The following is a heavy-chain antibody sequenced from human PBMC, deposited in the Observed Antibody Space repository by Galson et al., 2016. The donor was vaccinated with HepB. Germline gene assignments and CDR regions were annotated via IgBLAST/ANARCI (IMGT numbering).Heavy chain of an antibody. Sequence: LRLSCAVSGFTFLDYAMSWVRQAPGKGLEWVSGISGSGGHTYYADSVKGRFTISRDNSKNTLYLQMSGLRVEDTARYYCARGGYCSSTRCQDNYYYYGMDVWGQGTTVTVSS. J-gene: IGHJ6*02. CDR2: ISGSGGHT. V-gene: IGHV3-23*01. CDR1: GFTFLDYA. D-gene: IGHD2-2*01. CDR3: ARGGYCSSTRCQDNYYYYGMDV.